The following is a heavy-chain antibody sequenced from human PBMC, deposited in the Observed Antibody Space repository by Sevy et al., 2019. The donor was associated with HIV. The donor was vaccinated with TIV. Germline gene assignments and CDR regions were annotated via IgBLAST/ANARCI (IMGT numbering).Heavy chain of an antibody. V-gene: IGHV1-69*06. CDR1: GGTFSSYA. CDR3: AREGVAARPGRRYYYYMDV. J-gene: IGHJ6*03. Sequence: ASVKVSCKASGGTFSSYAISWVRQAPGQGLEWMGGIIPIFGTANYAQKFQGRVTITADKSTGTAYMELSSLRSEDTAVYYCAREGVAARPGRRYYYYMDVWGKGTTVTVSS. D-gene: IGHD6-6*01. CDR2: IIPIFGTA.